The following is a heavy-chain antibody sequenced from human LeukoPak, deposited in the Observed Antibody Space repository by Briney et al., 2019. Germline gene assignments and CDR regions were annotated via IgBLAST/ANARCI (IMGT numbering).Heavy chain of an antibody. CDR1: GFTFDDYA. Sequence: HPGRSLRLSCAASGFTFDDYAMHWVRQAPGKGLEWVSGISWNSGSIGYADSVKGRFTISRDNAKNSLYLQMNSLRAEDTALYYCAKDITYYYDSSGFDYWGQGTLVTVSS. CDR3: AKDITYYYDSSGFDY. D-gene: IGHD3-22*01. V-gene: IGHV3-9*01. J-gene: IGHJ4*02. CDR2: ISWNSGSI.